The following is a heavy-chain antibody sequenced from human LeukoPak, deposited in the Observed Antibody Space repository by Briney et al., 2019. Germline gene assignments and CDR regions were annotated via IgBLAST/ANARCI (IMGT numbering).Heavy chain of an antibody. CDR3: ARFPTGAGIAAAGTPNDAFDI. J-gene: IGHJ3*02. CDR2: IYYGENT. D-gene: IGHD6-13*01. Sequence: SETLSLTCAVYGGSFSGYYWSWIRQPPGKGLEWIGNIYYGENTYYNPSLKSRVTISVDTSKNQFSLKLSSVTAADTAVYYCARFPTGAGIAAAGTPNDAFDIWGQGTMVTVSS. V-gene: IGHV4-34*01. CDR1: GGSFSGYY.